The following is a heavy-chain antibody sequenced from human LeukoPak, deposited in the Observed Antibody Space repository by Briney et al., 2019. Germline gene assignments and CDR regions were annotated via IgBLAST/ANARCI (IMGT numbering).Heavy chain of an antibody. CDR2: INPDGSNT. D-gene: IGHD2-15*01. CDR3: ASEGSDTSSGYCDHGSCYVI. J-gene: IGHJ3*02. Sequence: PGGSLRLSCAASGFTFSRYWIHWVRQAPEKGLVWVSRINPDGSNTKYADSVKGRFTISRDNAKNTLYLQMNTLRAEDTAVYYCASEGSDTSSGYCDHGSCYVIWGQGTMVTVSS. V-gene: IGHV3-74*03. CDR1: GFTFSRYW.